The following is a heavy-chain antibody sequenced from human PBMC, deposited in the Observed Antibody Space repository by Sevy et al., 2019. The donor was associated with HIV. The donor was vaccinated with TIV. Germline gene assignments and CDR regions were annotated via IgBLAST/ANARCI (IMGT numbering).Heavy chain of an antibody. CDR2: ISAYNGNT. J-gene: IGHJ6*03. V-gene: IGHV1-18*04. D-gene: IGHD5-12*01. CDR3: ARESVVATIGAYYYYMDV. CDR1: GYTFTSYG. Sequence: ASVKVSCKASGYTFTSYGISWVRQAPGQGLEWMGWISAYNGNTNYAQKLQGRVTMTTDASTSTAYMELRSLRSDDTAVYYCARESVVATIGAYYYYMDVWGKGTTVTVSS.